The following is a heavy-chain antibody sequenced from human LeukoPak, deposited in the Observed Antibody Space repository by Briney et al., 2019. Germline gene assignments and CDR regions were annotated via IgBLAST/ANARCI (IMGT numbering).Heavy chain of an antibody. Sequence: PGGSLRLSCAASGFTFSSYGMHWVRQAPGKGLEWVAVISYDGSNKYYADSVKGRFTISRDNSKNTLYLQMNSLRAEDTAVYYCAKGAASNPAYFDHWGQGTLVTVSS. CDR2: ISYDGSNK. CDR3: AKGAASNPAYFDH. D-gene: IGHD1-14*01. J-gene: IGHJ4*02. CDR1: GFTFSSYG. V-gene: IGHV3-30*18.